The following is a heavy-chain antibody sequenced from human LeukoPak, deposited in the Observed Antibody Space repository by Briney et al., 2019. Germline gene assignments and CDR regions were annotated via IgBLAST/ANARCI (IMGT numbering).Heavy chain of an antibody. J-gene: IGHJ4*02. CDR3: ARGGDLRSTNY. Sequence: SETLSLTCAVYGGSFSDYFWSWIRQPPGKGLEWIGEISHSGSTTYNPSLRSRVTISGDTSKNQFSLKLSSVTAADTAVYYCARGGDLRSTNYWGQGTLVTVSS. V-gene: IGHV4-34*01. D-gene: IGHD4-17*01. CDR2: ISHSGST. CDR1: GGSFSDYF.